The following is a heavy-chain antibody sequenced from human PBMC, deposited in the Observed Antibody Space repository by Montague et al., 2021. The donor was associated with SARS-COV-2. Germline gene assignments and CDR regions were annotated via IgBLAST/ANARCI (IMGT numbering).Heavy chain of an antibody. CDR1: GDSVSSNSAA. J-gene: IGHJ4*02. D-gene: IGHD6-13*01. Sequence: CAISGDSVSSNSAAWNWVRQPPSRGLEWLGRTYYRSKWYNDYAVSVKSRITINPDTSKNQFSLQLNSVTPEDTAVYYCARGGSWLYYFDYWGQGTLVTVSS. CDR3: ARGGSWLYYFDY. CDR2: TYYRSKWYN. V-gene: IGHV6-1*01.